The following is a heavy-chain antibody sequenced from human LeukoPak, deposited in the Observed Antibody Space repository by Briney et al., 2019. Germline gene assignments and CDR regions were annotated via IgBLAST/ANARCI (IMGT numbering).Heavy chain of an antibody. V-gene: IGHV1-2*02. Sequence: ASVKVSCKASGYTFTGYYMRWVRQAPGQGLEWMGWINPNSGGTNYAQKFQGRVTMTRDTSISTAYMELSRLRSDDTAVYYCARGKRCSGGSCYSWWFDPWGQGTLVTVSS. CDR3: ARGKRCSGGSCYSWWFDP. J-gene: IGHJ5*02. D-gene: IGHD2-15*01. CDR1: GYTFTGYY. CDR2: INPNSGGT.